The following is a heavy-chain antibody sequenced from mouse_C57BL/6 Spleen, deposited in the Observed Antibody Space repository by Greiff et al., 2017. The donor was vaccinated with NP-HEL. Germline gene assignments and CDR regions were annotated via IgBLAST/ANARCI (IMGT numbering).Heavy chain of an antibody. D-gene: IGHD3-2*02. Sequence: VQLQQSGAELVRPGASVKLSCTASGFNIKDDYMHWVKQRPEQGLEWIGWIDPENGDTEYASKFQGKATITADTSSNTAYLQLSSLTSEDTAVYYCTTGSSGYAIAYWGQGTLVTVSA. V-gene: IGHV14-4*01. CDR1: GFNIKDDY. J-gene: IGHJ3*01. CDR2: IDPENGDT. CDR3: TTGSSGYAIAY.